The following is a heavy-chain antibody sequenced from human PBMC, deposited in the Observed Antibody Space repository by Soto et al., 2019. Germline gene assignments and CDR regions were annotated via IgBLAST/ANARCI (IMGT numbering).Heavy chain of an antibody. Sequence: ASVKVSCKASGYTFTSYAMHWVRQAPGQRLEWMGWINAGNGNTKYSQKFQGRVTITRDTSASTAYMELSSLRSEDTAVYYCGKNTYYDYIWGSYRYAPFDYWGQGTLVTVSS. J-gene: IGHJ4*02. D-gene: IGHD3-16*02. V-gene: IGHV1-3*01. CDR3: GKNTYYDYIWGSYRYAPFDY. CDR2: INAGNGNT. CDR1: GYTFTSYA.